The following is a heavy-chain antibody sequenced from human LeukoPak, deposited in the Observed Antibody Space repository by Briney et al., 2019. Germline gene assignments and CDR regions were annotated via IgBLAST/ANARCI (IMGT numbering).Heavy chain of an antibody. D-gene: IGHD2-2*01. J-gene: IGHJ4*02. CDR3: ASDLGYCSRTSCYFDF. Sequence: SVKVSCKASGTTLRTYGISWVRQAPGQGLEWMGGIIPTFYTANYAQKFQGRVTITTDESTSTAYMELSSLRSEDTAVYYCASDLGYCSRTSCYFDFWGQGTLVTVSS. CDR2: IIPTFYTA. CDR1: GTTLRTYG. V-gene: IGHV1-69*05.